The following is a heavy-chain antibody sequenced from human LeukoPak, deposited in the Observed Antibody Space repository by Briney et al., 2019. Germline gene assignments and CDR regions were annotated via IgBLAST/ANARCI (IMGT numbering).Heavy chain of an antibody. CDR1: GLTFSSYW. J-gene: IGHJ4*02. CDR2: IKQDGSEK. CDR3: AREGYSGYEDFDY. D-gene: IGHD5-12*01. V-gene: IGHV3-7*03. Sequence: GGSLRLSCAASGLTFSSYWMSWVRQAPGKGLEWVANIKQDGSEKYYVDSVKGRFTISRDNAKNSLYLQMNSLRAEDTAVYYCAREGYSGYEDFDYWGQGTLVTVSS.